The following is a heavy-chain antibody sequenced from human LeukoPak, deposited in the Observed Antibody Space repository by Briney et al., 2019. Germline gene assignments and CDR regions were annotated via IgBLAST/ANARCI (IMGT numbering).Heavy chain of an antibody. J-gene: IGHJ6*02. CDR2: ISGSPPAT. D-gene: IGHD6-13*01. Sequence: GGSLRLSCAASGFTFSSYGMSWVRQAPGKGLEWVSAISGSPPATYYADSVKGRFTISRDNSKNTLYLQMNSLKAEDTAVYYCTNRQRLVKVYYGMDVWGQGTTVTVSS. V-gene: IGHV3-23*01. CDR3: TNRQRLVKVYYGMDV. CDR1: GFTFSSYG.